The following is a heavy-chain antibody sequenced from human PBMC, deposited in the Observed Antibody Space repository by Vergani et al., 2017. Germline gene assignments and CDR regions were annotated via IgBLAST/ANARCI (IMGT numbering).Heavy chain of an antibody. CDR1: GGSLDIHSQT. Sequence: QAQLQESGPRLVKPSQTLSLTCSFSGGSLDIHSQTWGWIRQPAGEGLDWIGLIDVKGNSNFSPPLASRVTMSADASRGRFSLNLRSVTTSDTAVYYCVRVLHTSYILGAFDIWGKGIKVTVSS. V-gene: IGHV4-61*02. D-gene: IGHD2-21*01. CDR3: VRVLHTSYILGAFDI. CDR2: IDVKGNS. J-gene: IGHJ3*02.